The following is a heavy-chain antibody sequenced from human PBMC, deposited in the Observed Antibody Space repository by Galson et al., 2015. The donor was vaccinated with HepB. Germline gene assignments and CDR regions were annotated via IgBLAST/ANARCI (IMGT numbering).Heavy chain of an antibody. CDR3: ARARALVGYFDY. J-gene: IGHJ4*02. V-gene: IGHV3-30*04. D-gene: IGHD3-9*01. CDR1: GFTFSSYA. Sequence: SLRLSCAASGFTFSSYAMHWVRQAPGKGLEWVAVISYDGSNKYYADSVKGRFTISRDNSKNTLYLQMNSLRAEDTAVYYCARARALVGYFDYWGQGTLVTVSS. CDR2: ISYDGSNK.